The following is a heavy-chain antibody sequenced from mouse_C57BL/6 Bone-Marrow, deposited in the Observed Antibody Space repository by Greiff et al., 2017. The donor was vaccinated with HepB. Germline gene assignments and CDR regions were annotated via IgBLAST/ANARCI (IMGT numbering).Heavy chain of an antibody. CDR1: GYTFTDYY. D-gene: IGHD2-4*01. V-gene: IGHV1-19*01. CDR2: INPYNGGT. CDR3: ARCLSTMITTFDY. J-gene: IGHJ2*01. Sequence: EVQLQQSGPVLVKPGASVKMSCKASGYTFTDYYMNWVKQSHGKSLEWIGVINPYNGGTSYNQKFKGKATLTVDKSSSTAYMELNSLTSEDSAVYYCARCLSTMITTFDYWGQGTTLTVSS.